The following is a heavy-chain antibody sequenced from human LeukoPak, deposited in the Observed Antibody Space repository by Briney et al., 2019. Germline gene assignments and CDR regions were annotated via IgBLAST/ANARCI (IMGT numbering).Heavy chain of an antibody. V-gene: IGHV3-23*01. CDR3: AKDPRVGSRVATPCH. J-gene: IGHJ4*02. Sequence: GGSLRLSCAASGFTFTSYAMSWVRQAPGKGLEWVSAISGSGGSTYYADSVKGRFTISRGNSKSTLFLQMNSLRAEDTAVYYCAKDPRVGSRVATPCHWGQGTLVTVSS. CDR1: GFTFTSYA. CDR2: ISGSGGST. D-gene: IGHD5-24*01.